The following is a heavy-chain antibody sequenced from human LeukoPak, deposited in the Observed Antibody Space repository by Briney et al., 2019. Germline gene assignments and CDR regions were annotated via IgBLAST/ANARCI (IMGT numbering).Heavy chain of an antibody. CDR3: ARDSPYYYDSSPNWFDP. CDR2: IIPIFGTA. J-gene: IGHJ5*02. D-gene: IGHD3-22*01. CDR1: GYTFSSYA. Sequence: SVKVSCKASGYTFSSYAISWVRQAPGQGLEWMGRIIPIFGTANYAQKFQGRVTITTDESTSTAYMELSSLRSEDTAVYYCARDSPYYYDSSPNWFDPWGQGTLVTVSS. V-gene: IGHV1-69*05.